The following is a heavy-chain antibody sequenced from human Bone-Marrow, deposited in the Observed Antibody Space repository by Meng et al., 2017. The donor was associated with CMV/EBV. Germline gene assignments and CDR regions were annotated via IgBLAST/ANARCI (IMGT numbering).Heavy chain of an antibody. J-gene: IGHJ4*02. CDR2: ISGSGGST. CDR1: GFTFSSYA. D-gene: IGHD5-12*01. CDR3: ARDGVGYGAYWYFDY. V-gene: IGHV3-23*01. Sequence: GGSLRLSCAASGFTFSSYAMSWVRQAPGKGLEWVSAISGSGGSTYYADSVKGRFTISRDNSKNTLYLQMNSLIAEDTAIYYCARDGVGYGAYWYFDYWGEGTLVTVSS.